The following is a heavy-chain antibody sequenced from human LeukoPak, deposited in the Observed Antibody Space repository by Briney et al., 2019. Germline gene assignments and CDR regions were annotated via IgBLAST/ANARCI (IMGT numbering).Heavy chain of an antibody. D-gene: IGHD3-3*01. J-gene: IGHJ3*02. Sequence: ASVKVSCKASEGTFSSYAISWVRQAPGQGLEWMGGIIPIFGTANYAQKFQGRVTITTDESTSTAYMELSSLRSEDTAVYYCARFGITIFGVVITDAFDIWGQGTMVTVSS. CDR1: EGTFSSYA. CDR2: IIPIFGTA. V-gene: IGHV1-69*05. CDR3: ARFGITIFGVVITDAFDI.